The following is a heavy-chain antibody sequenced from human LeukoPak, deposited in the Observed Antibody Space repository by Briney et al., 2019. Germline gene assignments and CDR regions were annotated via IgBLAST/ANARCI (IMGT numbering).Heavy chain of an antibody. V-gene: IGHV3-48*04. CDR3: ARDATHDFDY. Sequence: GGSLRLSCAASGFTFSSCSMNWVRQAPGKGLEWVSYISSSSSTIYYADSVKGRFTISRDNAKNSLYLQMNSLRAEDTAVYYCARDATHDFDYWGQGTLVTVSS. J-gene: IGHJ4*02. CDR1: GFTFSSCS. CDR2: ISSSSSTI.